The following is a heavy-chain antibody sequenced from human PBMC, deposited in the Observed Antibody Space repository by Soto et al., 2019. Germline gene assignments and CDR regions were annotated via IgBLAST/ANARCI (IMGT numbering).Heavy chain of an antibody. CDR2: IYYSGST. Sequence: QVQLQESGPGLVKPSETLSLTCTVSGGSISSYYWSWIRQPPGKGLEWIGYIYYSGSTNYNPSLKSRVTISVDTSKNQFSLKLSSVTAADTAVYYCARTRKVMEGYSYGYFSGYFYCGMDVWGQGTTVTVSS. CDR3: ARTRKVMEGYSYGYFSGYFYCGMDV. D-gene: IGHD5-18*01. J-gene: IGHJ6*02. V-gene: IGHV4-59*01. CDR1: GGSISSYY.